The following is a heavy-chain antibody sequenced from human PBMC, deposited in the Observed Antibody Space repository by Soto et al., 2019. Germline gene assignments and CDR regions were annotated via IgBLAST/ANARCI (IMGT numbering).Heavy chain of an antibody. Sequence: QVQLVQSGAEVRQPASSVKVSCKTSGATFSSYAITWVRQAPGQGLEWMGGIVPTVDTSTYAQKFQGRVTITADKVTNTVYMELSSLRSDDTAVYYCVRVVAIPGSPDNWGQGTLVTFSS. CDR1: GATFSSYA. V-gene: IGHV1-69*14. CDR3: VRVVAIPGSPDN. D-gene: IGHD2-15*01. J-gene: IGHJ4*02. CDR2: IVPTVDTS.